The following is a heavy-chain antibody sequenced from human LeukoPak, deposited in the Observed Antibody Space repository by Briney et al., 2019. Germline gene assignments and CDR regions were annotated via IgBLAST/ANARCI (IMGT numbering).Heavy chain of an antibody. CDR1: GFTFSASD. V-gene: IGHV3-21*04. D-gene: IGHD6-13*01. CDR2: ISSSSSYI. CDR3: ARDLMGIAYRGAFYY. Sequence: PGGSLRLSCAASGFTFSASDMTWVRQTPGRGLEWVSSISSSSSYIYYADSVKGRFTISRDNAKNSLYLQMNSLRAEDTAVYYCARDLMGIAYRGAFYYWGQGTLVTVSS. J-gene: IGHJ4*02.